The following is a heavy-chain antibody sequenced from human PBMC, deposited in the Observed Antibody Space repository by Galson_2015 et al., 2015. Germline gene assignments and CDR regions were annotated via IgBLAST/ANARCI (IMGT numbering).Heavy chain of an antibody. CDR3: ARRKGATTLDAFDI. J-gene: IGHJ3*02. D-gene: IGHD1-26*01. CDR2: IWYDGSNK. CDR1: GFTFSSYG. V-gene: IGHV3-33*01. Sequence: SLRLSCAASGFTFSSYGMHWVRQAPGKGLEWVAVIWYDGSNKYYADSVKGRFTISRDNSKNTLYLQMNSLRAEDTAVYYCARRKGATTLDAFDIWGQGTMVTVSS.